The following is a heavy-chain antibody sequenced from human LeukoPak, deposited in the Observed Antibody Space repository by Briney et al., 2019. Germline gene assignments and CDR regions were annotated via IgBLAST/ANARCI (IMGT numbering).Heavy chain of an antibody. CDR2: ITGGGTAI. Sequence: GGSLRLSCAASGFMFKAYEMTWVRQSPGRGLEWVSSITGGGTAIYYAASVKGRFRISRDNSKNTLYLQMNSLRAEDTAVYYCAKSPGSYCSSTSCYETRLEFDYWGQGTLVTVSS. D-gene: IGHD2-2*01. V-gene: IGHV3-23*01. J-gene: IGHJ4*02. CDR3: AKSPGSYCSSTSCYETRLEFDY. CDR1: GFMFKAYE.